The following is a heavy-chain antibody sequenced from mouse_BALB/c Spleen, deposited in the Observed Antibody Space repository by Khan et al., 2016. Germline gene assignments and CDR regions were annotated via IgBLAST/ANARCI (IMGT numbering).Heavy chain of an antibody. D-gene: IGHD1-1*01. CDR3: VRAACYHYALDY. CDR1: GFTFKTYA. CDR2: IRSKSNNIAT. Sequence: EVQLVESGGGLVQPKGSLKLSCAASGFTFKTYAMNWVRQAPGKGLEWIARIRSKSNNIATYYADSVKDRFTISRDDSQNMLSLQMNTLQTEDTAMYYCVRAACYHYALDYWGQGTSVTVSS. J-gene: IGHJ4*01. V-gene: IGHV10-1*02.